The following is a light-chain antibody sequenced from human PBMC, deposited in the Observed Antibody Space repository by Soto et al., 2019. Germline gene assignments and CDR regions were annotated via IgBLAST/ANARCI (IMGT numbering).Light chain of an antibody. Sequence: ETVMTHSPVALSVSPGDTATLSRRASQRVSSHLAWYQQKPGHAPRLLIYAASTRATGIPVRFSGSGSETGLTLTLRSLQSEDFAPSYCHQYNNWSRTFGQG. J-gene: IGKJ1*01. CDR3: HQYNNWSRT. V-gene: IGKV3-15*01. CDR2: AAS. CDR1: QRVSSH.